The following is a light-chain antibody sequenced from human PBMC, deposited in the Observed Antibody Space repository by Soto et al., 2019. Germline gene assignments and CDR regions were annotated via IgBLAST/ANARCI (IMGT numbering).Light chain of an antibody. CDR2: GAS. V-gene: IGKV3-20*01. CDR3: QQYGSSPTT. CDR1: QSVTSSY. Sequence: EIVLTQSPATLSLSPGERSTLSCRASQSVTSSYLAWWQQKPGQAPRLLIYGASSRATGIPDRFSGSGSGTDFTLTISRLEPEDFAVYFCQQYGSSPTTFGQGTKVDNK. J-gene: IGKJ1*01.